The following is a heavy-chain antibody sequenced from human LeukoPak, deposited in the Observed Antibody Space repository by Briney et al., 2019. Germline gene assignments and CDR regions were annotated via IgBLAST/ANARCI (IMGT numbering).Heavy chain of an antibody. CDR1: GYTFSDYY. CDR2: INPNSDAT. CDR3: ARDLLEVFSYMDV. J-gene: IGHJ6*03. D-gene: IGHD2-15*01. V-gene: IGHV1-2*02. Sequence: ASVKVSCKASGYTFSDYYLHWVRQAPGQGLEWMGWINPNSDATDYAQKFQGRVTMTTDTSTSTAYMELRSLRSDDTAVYYCARDLLEVFSYMDVWGKGTTVTISS.